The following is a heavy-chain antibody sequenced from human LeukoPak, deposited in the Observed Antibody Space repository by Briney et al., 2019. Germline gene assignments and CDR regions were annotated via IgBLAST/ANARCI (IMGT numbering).Heavy chain of an antibody. CDR2: IYYSGRT. V-gene: IGHV4-39*01. CDR1: GDSVSRSDSY. D-gene: IGHD3-22*01. CDR3: ARRRYYDGSGYLE. J-gene: IGHJ1*01. Sequence: SETLSLTCSVSGDSVSRSDSYWDWIRQPPGKGLEWIGTIYYSGRTYYSPSPKSRVTMSVDPTNNQFSLNLRSVTAADTAVYYCARRRYYDGSGYLEWGQGTLLSVSS.